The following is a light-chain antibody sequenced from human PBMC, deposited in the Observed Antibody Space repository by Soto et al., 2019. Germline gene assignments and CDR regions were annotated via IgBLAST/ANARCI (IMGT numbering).Light chain of an antibody. J-gene: IGLJ2*01. CDR2: GNN. Sequence: QAVLTQPPSVSGAPGQRVTISCTGSSSNIGAGYDVHWYQQLPGTAPKLLIYGNNNRPSGVPGRFSGSRSGTSASLAITGLQAEDEADYYCQSYDSSLNGGVFGGGTKVTVL. CDR1: SSNIGAGYD. CDR3: QSYDSSLNGGV. V-gene: IGLV1-40*01.